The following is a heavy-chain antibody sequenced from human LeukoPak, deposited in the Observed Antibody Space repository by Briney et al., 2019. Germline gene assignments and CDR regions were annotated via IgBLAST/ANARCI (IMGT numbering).Heavy chain of an antibody. CDR3: ARDDGIVVVPAAIDY. CDR1: GYTFTGYY. Sequence: ASVKVSCKASGYTFTGYYMHWVRQAPGQGLEWMGWINPNSGGTNYAQKFQGRVTMTRDTSISTAYMELSRLRSDDTAVYYCARDDGIVVVPAAIDYWGQGTLATASS. D-gene: IGHD2-2*01. J-gene: IGHJ4*02. CDR2: INPNSGGT. V-gene: IGHV1-2*02.